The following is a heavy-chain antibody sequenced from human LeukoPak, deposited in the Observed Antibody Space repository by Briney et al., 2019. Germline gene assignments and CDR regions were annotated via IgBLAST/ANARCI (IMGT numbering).Heavy chain of an antibody. Sequence: GGSLRLSCSASGYTFSNNWMSWVRQAPGKGLEYVANIKQDGSETYYVDSVKGRFTISRDNAKNSLYLQMNSLRVEDTAVYYCARDQGILFFDSWGQGTLVTVSS. CDR2: IKQDGSET. CDR3: ARDQGILFFDS. D-gene: IGHD2-21*01. V-gene: IGHV3-7*01. CDR1: GYTFSNNW. J-gene: IGHJ4*02.